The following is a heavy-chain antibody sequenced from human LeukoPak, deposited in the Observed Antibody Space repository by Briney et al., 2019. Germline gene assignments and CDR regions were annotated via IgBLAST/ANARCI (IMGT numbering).Heavy chain of an antibody. Sequence: PGGSLRLSCAASGFSFSGYWMTWVRQAPGKGLEWVANVNQDGSANFFVDSVKGRFTVSRDSAKNSVYLQMNSLRLDDTALYYCARGVTPGVDAFDIWGRGTMVTVSS. CDR1: GFSFSGYW. CDR2: VNQDGSAN. D-gene: IGHD2-21*02. CDR3: ARGVTPGVDAFDI. V-gene: IGHV3-7*01. J-gene: IGHJ3*02.